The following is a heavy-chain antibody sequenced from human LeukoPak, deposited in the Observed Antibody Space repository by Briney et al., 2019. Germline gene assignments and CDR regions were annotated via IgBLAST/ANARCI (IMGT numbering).Heavy chain of an antibody. CDR1: GFTFSSYW. CDR2: IKQDGSEK. D-gene: IGHD3-3*01. CDR3: ARDGSSYYDFPEDY. Sequence: PGGSLRLSCAASGFTFSSYWMSWVRQAPGKGLEWVANIKQDGSEKYYVDSVKGRFTISRDNAKNSLYLQMNSLRAEDTAVYYCARDGSSYYDFPEDYWGQGTLVTASS. J-gene: IGHJ4*02. V-gene: IGHV3-7*01.